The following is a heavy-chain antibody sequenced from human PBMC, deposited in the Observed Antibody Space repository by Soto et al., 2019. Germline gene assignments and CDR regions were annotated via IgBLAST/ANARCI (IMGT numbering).Heavy chain of an antibody. Sequence: QLQLQESGPGLVKPSETLSLTCTVSGGSISSSSYYWGWIRQPPGKGLEWIGSIYYSGSTYYNPSLKSRVTLSVETSKNQFSLKLSSVTAADTAVYYCARLLQYYYDSSGYFENYYYYGMDVWGQGTTVTVSS. CDR2: IYYSGST. V-gene: IGHV4-39*01. D-gene: IGHD3-22*01. CDR3: ARLLQYYYDSSGYFENYYYYGMDV. J-gene: IGHJ6*02. CDR1: GGSISSSSYY.